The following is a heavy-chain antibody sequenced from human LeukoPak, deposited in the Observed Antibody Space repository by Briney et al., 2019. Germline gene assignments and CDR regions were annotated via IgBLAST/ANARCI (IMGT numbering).Heavy chain of an antibody. V-gene: IGHV3-64D*09. CDR2: ISSNGGST. Sequence: PGGSLRLSCSASGFTFSSYAMHWVRQAPGKGLEYVSAISSNGGSTYYADSEKGRFTISRDNSKNTLYLQMSSLRAEDTAVYYCVKDPFDSSGNGRYNWFDPWGQGTLVTVSS. CDR1: GFTFSSYA. D-gene: IGHD3-22*01. J-gene: IGHJ5*02. CDR3: VKDPFDSSGNGRYNWFDP.